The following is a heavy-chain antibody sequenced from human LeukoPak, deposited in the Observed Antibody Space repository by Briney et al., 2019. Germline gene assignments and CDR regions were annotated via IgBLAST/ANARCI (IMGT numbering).Heavy chain of an antibody. CDR1: GGSFSGYY. Sequence: PSETLSLTCAVYGGSFSGYYWSWIRQPPGKGLEGIGEINHSGSTNYNPSLKSRVTISVDTSKNQFSLKQSSVTAADTAVYYCASLSSGWYSRCFDYWGQGTLDTVSS. CDR3: ASLSSGWYSRCFDY. CDR2: INHSGST. D-gene: IGHD6-19*01. V-gene: IGHV4-34*01. J-gene: IGHJ4*02.